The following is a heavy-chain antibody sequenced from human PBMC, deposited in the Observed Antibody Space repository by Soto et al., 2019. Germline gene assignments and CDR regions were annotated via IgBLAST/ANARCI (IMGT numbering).Heavy chain of an antibody. CDR1: GFTFSSYA. J-gene: IGHJ4*02. CDR3: ARDSAGCFDY. V-gene: IGHV3-30-3*01. CDR2: ISYDGSNK. Sequence: ESGGGVVQPGRSLRLSCAASGFTFSSYAMHWVRQAPGKGLEGVAVISYDGSNKYYADSVKGRFTISRDNSKNTLYLQMKSLRAEDTAVYYCARDSAGCFDYWGQGTLVTVSS. D-gene: IGHD6-19*01.